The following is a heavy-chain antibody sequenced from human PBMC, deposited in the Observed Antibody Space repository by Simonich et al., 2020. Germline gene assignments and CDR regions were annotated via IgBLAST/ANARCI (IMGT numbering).Heavy chain of an antibody. D-gene: IGHD7-27*01. J-gene: IGHJ4*02. Sequence: QVQLVQSGAEVKKPGASVKVSCKASGYTFTGYYMHWERQAPVKGLGWMGRTNPNSGGTNYAQKFQGRVTMTRDTSISTAYMELSRLRSDDTAVYYCASGWDWGFSHMSDYWGQGTLVTVSS. V-gene: IGHV1-2*06. CDR3: ASGWDWGFSHMSDY. CDR1: GYTFTGYY. CDR2: TNPNSGGT.